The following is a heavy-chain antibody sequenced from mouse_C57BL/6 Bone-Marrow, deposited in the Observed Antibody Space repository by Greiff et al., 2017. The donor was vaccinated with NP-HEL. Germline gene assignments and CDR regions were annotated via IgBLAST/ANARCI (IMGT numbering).Heavy chain of an antibody. CDR2: INPGSGGT. CDR3: ARRNSLYAMVY. J-gene: IGHJ4*01. CDR1: GYAFTNYL. D-gene: IGHD2-1*01. Sequence: QVQLQQSGAELVRPGTSVKVSCKASGYAFTNYLIEWVKQRPGQGLEWIGVINPGSGGTNYNEKFKGKATLTADKSSSTAYMQLSSLTSEDSAVYFCARRNSLYAMVYGGQGTSVTVSS. V-gene: IGHV1-54*01.